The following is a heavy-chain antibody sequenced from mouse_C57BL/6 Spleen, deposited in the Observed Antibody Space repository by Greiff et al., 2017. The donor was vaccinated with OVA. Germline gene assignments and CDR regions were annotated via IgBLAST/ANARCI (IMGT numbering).Heavy chain of an antibody. CDR1: GYTFTSYW. CDR2: IYPGSGST. V-gene: IGHV1-55*01. Sequence: VQLQQSGAELVKPGASVKMSCKASGYTFTSYWITWVKQRPGQGLEWIGDIYPGSGSTNYNEKFKSKATLTVDTSSSTAYMQLSSLTSEDSAVYYCARYDYDVPYYAMDYWGQGTSVTVSS. J-gene: IGHJ4*01. CDR3: ARYDYDVPYYAMDY. D-gene: IGHD2-4*01.